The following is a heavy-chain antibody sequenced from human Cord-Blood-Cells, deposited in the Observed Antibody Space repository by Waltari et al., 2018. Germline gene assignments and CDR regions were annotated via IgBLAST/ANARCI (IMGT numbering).Heavy chain of an antibody. CDR1: GYSISSGYY. CDR3: ARLWLRYFDY. V-gene: IGHV4-38-2*01. Sequence: QVQLQESGPGLVKPSETLSLTCAVSGYSISSGYYWGWIRQPPGKGLEGIGSIYHSGSTYYNPALKSRGTISVDTSKNQFSLRRSSVTAADTAVYYCARLWLRYFDYWGQGTLVTVSS. J-gene: IGHJ4*02. CDR2: IYHSGST. D-gene: IGHD5-12*01.